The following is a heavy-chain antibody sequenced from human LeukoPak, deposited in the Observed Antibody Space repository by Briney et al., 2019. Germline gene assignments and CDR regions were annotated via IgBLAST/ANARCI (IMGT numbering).Heavy chain of an antibody. Sequence: GGSLRLSCAASGFTFSSYWMSWVRQAPGKGLEWVANIKQDGSEKYYVDSVKGRFTISRDNAENSLYLQMNSLRAEDTAVYYCARGYSYGNIGFDPWGQGTLVTVSS. CDR2: IKQDGSEK. J-gene: IGHJ5*02. V-gene: IGHV3-7*01. D-gene: IGHD5-18*01. CDR1: GFTFSSYW. CDR3: ARGYSYGNIGFDP.